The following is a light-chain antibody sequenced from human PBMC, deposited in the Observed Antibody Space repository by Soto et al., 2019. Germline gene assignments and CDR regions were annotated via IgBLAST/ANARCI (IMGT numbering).Light chain of an antibody. CDR3: AAWYDSLSALV. J-gene: IGLJ3*02. Sequence: QSVLTQPPSASGTPGQRVTISCSGTSSNIGSNYVDSYQQLPGSAPKLLIYRNDQRPSGVPDRFSASKTGTAAALAISGLRSEDDADYHCAAWYDSLSALVFGGGTKLTVL. CDR2: RND. V-gene: IGLV1-47*01. CDR1: SSNIGSNY.